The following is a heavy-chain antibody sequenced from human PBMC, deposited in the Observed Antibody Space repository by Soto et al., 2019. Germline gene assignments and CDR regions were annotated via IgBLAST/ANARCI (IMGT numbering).Heavy chain of an antibody. CDR2: INHSGST. CDR3: ARGVNFWSGYYI. Sequence: SETLSLTCAVYGGSFSGYYWSWIRQPPGKGLEWIGEINHSGSTNYNPSLKSRVTISVDTSKNQFSLKLSSVTAADTAVYYCARGVNFWSGYYIWGQGTMVTVSS. D-gene: IGHD3-3*01. J-gene: IGHJ3*02. CDR1: GGSFSGYY. V-gene: IGHV4-34*01.